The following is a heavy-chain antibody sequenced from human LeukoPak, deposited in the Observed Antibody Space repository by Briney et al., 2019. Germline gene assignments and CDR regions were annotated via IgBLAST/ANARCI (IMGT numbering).Heavy chain of an antibody. J-gene: IGHJ4*02. CDR2: IYYSGST. Sequence: SETLSLTCTVSGDSISSGGYYWSWIRQHPGEGLEWIGFIYYSGSTYYNPSLKSRVTFSVDTSKNQFSLKLSSVNAADTAVYYCARAVYDYIWGSYRFDYWGQGTLVTVSS. CDR1: GDSISSGGYY. V-gene: IGHV4-31*03. CDR3: ARAVYDYIWGSYRFDY. D-gene: IGHD3-16*02.